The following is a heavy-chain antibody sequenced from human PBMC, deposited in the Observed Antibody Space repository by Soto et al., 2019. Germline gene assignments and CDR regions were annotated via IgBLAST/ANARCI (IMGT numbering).Heavy chain of an antibody. Sequence: EVQLMESGGGLVQPGGSLRLSCAASGFNFGASWMAWVRQAPGKGLEWVADIKQDGSEKNYVDSVKGRVTISRDDAKNSLYLQMNSLRAEDTAVYYCSRDPLFGGVGYWGLGTLVTVSS. V-gene: IGHV3-7*01. J-gene: IGHJ4*02. CDR3: SRDPLFGGVGY. CDR2: IKQDGSEK. D-gene: IGHD3-16*01. CDR1: GFNFGASW.